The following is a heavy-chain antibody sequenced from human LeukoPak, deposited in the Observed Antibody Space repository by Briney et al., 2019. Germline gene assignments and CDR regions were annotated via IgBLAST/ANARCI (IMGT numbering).Heavy chain of an antibody. CDR2: IIPIFGTA. J-gene: IGHJ6*03. CDR1: GGTFSSYA. CDR3: ARVAARLLYYYYMDV. V-gene: IGHV1-69*05. D-gene: IGHD6-6*01. Sequence: SVKVSCKASGGTFSSYAISWVRQAPGQGLEWMGGIIPIFGTANYAQKFRGRVTITTDESTSTAYMELSSLRSEDTAVYYCARVAARLLYYYYMDVWGKGTTVTVSS.